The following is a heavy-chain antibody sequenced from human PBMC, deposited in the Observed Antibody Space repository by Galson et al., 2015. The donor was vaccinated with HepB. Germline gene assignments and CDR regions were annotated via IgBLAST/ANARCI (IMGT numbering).Heavy chain of an antibody. D-gene: IGHD3-10*01. CDR1: GFTFSNAW. J-gene: IGHJ6*02. CDR3: TTDGRGGWFGFHYYGMDV. Sequence: SLRLSCAASGFTFSNAWMSWVRQAPGKGLEWVGRIKSKTDGGTTDYAAPVKGRFTISRDDSKNTLYLQMNSLKTEDTAVYYCTTDGRGGWFGFHYYGMDVWGQGTTVTVSS. V-gene: IGHV3-15*01. CDR2: IKSKTDGGTT.